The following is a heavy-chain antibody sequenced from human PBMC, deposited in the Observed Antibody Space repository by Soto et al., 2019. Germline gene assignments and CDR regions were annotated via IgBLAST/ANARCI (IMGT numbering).Heavy chain of an antibody. D-gene: IGHD4-4*01. CDR1: VYTFTSYD. J-gene: IGHJ6*03. CDR2: MNPNSGNT. Sequence: GASVKVSCRTSVYTFTSYDINWVRQANGKGLEWMGWMNPNSGNTGYAQKFQGRVTMTRNTSISTAYMELSSLRSEDTAVYYCARGPSNYVYYYYYYMDVWGKGTTVTVSS. V-gene: IGHV1-8*01. CDR3: ARGPSNYVYYYYYYMDV.